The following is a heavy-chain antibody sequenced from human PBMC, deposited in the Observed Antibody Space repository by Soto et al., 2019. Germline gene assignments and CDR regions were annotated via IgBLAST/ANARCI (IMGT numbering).Heavy chain of an antibody. CDR3: ARNPSSSSWPNWFDP. J-gene: IGHJ5*02. D-gene: IGHD6-6*01. Sequence: SVKVCCKDSGGTFSSYASSWVRQAPGQGLGWMEGIIPIFGTANYAQKFQGRVTITADESTSTAYMELSSLRSEDTAVYYCARNPSSSSWPNWFDPWGQGTLVTVSS. CDR1: GGTFSSYA. V-gene: IGHV1-69*13. CDR2: IIPIFGTA.